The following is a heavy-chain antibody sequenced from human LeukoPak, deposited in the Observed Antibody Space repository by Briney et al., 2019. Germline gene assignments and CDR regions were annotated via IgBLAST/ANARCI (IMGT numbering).Heavy chain of an antibody. V-gene: IGHV3-74*01. CDR1: GFTFSNYW. CDR2: MNSDGSK. D-gene: IGHD2-15*01. CDR3: AREGYIYGYAIGHDY. J-gene: IGHJ4*02. Sequence: GGSLRLSCVASGFTFSNYWMPWVRQSPGKGPVWVSRMNSDGSKAYADSVKGRFTISRDDAKNTLCLEMSSLRVEDTAVYYCAREGYIYGYAIGHDYWGQGTLVTVSS.